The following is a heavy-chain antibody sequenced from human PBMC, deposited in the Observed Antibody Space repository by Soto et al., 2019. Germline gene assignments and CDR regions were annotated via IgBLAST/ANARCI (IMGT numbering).Heavy chain of an antibody. CDR3: ARDEATTTKMGGLDL. Sequence: QVQLQESGPGLVKPSGTLSLTCAVSGGSISSSNWWTWVRQSPGKGLEWFGEIYHTGSTNNNPSLKRHITISVDKTKNQFSLKMTSVTAADTAVYYCARDEATTTKMGGLDLWGQGITVTVSS. D-gene: IGHD4-4*01. CDR1: GGSISSSNW. CDR2: IYHTGST. V-gene: IGHV4-4*02. J-gene: IGHJ6*02.